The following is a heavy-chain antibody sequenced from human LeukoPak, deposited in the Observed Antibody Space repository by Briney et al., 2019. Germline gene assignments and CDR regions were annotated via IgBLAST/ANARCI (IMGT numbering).Heavy chain of an antibody. Sequence: GGSLRLSCAASGFTFSSYSMNWVRQAPGKGLEWVSYISSSSSTIYYADSVKGQFTISRDKAKNSLYLQMNSLRAEDTAVYYCARGEVIFTMVRGVVSNYYYYGMDVWGQGTTVTVSS. CDR2: ISSSSSTI. J-gene: IGHJ6*02. V-gene: IGHV3-48*01. CDR1: GFTFSSYS. CDR3: ARGEVIFTMVRGVVSNYYYYGMDV. D-gene: IGHD3-10*01.